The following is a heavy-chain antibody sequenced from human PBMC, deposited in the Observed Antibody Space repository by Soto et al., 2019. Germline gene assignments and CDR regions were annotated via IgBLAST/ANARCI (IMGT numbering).Heavy chain of an antibody. CDR2: IYPGDSDT. Sequence: GESLKISCKGSGYSFTSYWVGWVRQMPGKGLEWMGIIYPGDSDTRYSPSFQGRVTISADKSISTAYLQWSSLKASDTAMYYCARPWFGGTNLFDPWGQGTRVTVSS. J-gene: IGHJ5*02. CDR1: GYSFTSYW. D-gene: IGHD3-10*01. V-gene: IGHV5-51*01. CDR3: ARPWFGGTNLFDP.